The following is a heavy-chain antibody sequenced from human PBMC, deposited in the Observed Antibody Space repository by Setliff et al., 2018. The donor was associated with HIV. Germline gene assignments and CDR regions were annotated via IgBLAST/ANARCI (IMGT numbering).Heavy chain of an antibody. D-gene: IGHD4-4*01. Sequence: ASVKVSCKASGYTFTRHAMNWVRQAPGQGLEWMGWINTNTGNPTYAKGFTGRFVFSLDTSVSTAFLQISSLKAEDTAVYYCARMATVYYYYMDVWGKGTTVTVSS. CDR2: INTNTGNP. CDR1: GYTFTRHA. J-gene: IGHJ6*03. V-gene: IGHV7-4-1*02. CDR3: ARMATVYYYYMDV.